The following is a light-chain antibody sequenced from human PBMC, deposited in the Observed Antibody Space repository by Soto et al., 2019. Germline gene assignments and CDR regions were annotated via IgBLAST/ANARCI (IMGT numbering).Light chain of an antibody. CDR2: AAS. CDR3: QQSFFTLIT. CDR1: QSISSY. Sequence: DIQMTQSPSSLSASVGDRVTITCRASQSISSYLNWYQQKPGKAPKFLIYAASSLQSGVPSRFSGSGTGTDFTLTISSLEPEDFATYYCQQSFFTLITFGQGTRLEIK. J-gene: IGKJ5*01. V-gene: IGKV1-39*01.